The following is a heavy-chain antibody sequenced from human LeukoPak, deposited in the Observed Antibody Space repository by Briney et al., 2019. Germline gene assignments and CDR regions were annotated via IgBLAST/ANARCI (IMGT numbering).Heavy chain of an antibody. Sequence: GGSLRLSCAASGFTFSSYSMNWVRQAPGKGLEWFSSISSSSSYIYYADSVKGRFTISRDNAKNSLYLQMNSLRAEDTAVYYCARGYGSGSSSDAFDIWGQGTMVTVSS. J-gene: IGHJ3*02. V-gene: IGHV3-21*01. CDR2: ISSSSSYI. CDR3: ARGYGSGSSSDAFDI. CDR1: GFTFSSYS. D-gene: IGHD3-10*01.